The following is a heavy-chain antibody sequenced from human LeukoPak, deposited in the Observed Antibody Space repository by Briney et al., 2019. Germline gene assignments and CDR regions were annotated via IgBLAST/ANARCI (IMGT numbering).Heavy chain of an antibody. D-gene: IGHD2-2*01. V-gene: IGHV4-38-2*02. J-gene: IGHJ4*02. CDR2: IYHSGST. Sequence: SETLSLTCTVSGYSISSGYYWGWIRQPPGKGLEWIGSIYHSGSTYYNPSLKSRVTISVDTSKNQFSLKLSSVTAADTAVYYCARATVVPAAIFDYWGQGTLVTVSS. CDR1: GYSISSGYY. CDR3: ARATVVPAAIFDY.